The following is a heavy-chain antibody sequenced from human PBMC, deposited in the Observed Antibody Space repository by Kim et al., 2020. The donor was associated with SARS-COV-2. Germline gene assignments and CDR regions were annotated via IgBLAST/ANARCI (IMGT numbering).Heavy chain of an antibody. CDR1: GFTFSSYA. CDR3: GNGGSSSWHGTTHNRFDP. V-gene: IGHV3-23*01. CDR2: ISGSSCIK. J-gene: IGHJ5*02. D-gene: IGHD6-13*01. Sequence: GGSLRLSCAASGFTFSSYAMNWVRQAPGKGLEWVSSISGSSCIKYEDDSVKGRLTFSRNDSKKTLYQQKNSMKAEDTAAYYWGNGGSSSWHGTTHNRFDPWGPGTPVTVSS.